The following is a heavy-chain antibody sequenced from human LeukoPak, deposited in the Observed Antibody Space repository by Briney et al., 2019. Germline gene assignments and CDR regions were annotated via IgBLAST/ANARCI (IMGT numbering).Heavy chain of an antibody. J-gene: IGHJ5*02. CDR2: ISSSSSYI. D-gene: IGHD3-3*01. CDR3: ARNDFWSGRGPFDP. CDR1: GFTFSSYS. V-gene: IGHV3-21*01. Sequence: GGSLRLSCAASGFTFSSYSMNWVRQAPGKGLEWVSSISSSSSYIYYADSVKGRFTISRDNAKNSLYLQMNSLRAEDTAVYYCARNDFWSGRGPFDPWGQGTLVTVSS.